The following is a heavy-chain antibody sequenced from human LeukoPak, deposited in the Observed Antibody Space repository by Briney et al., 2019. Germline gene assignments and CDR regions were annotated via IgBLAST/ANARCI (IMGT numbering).Heavy chain of an antibody. Sequence: SETLSLTCTVSGGSIRSSYYYRGWIRQPPGKGLEWIGSIYDSGSTYYNPSLKSRVTISVDTSKNQFSLKLNSVTAADTAVYYCARGPPYYDFWSGYYDYWGQGTLVTVSS. CDR1: GGSIRSSYYY. D-gene: IGHD3-3*01. V-gene: IGHV4-39*01. CDR2: IYDSGST. CDR3: ARGPPYYDFWSGYYDY. J-gene: IGHJ4*02.